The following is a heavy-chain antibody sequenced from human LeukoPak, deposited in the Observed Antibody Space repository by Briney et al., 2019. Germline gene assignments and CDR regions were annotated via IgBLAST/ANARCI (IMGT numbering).Heavy chain of an antibody. J-gene: IGHJ6*03. CDR2: IYTSGST. V-gene: IGHV4-61*02. CDR1: GGSISSGSYY. Sequence: SETLSLTCTVSGGSISSGSYYWSWIRQPAGKGLEWIGRIYTSGSTNYNPSLKSRVTISVDTSKNQFSLKLSSVTAADTAVYYCARGYRAITMVRGVIWNDDGYYYMDVWGKGTTVTISS. CDR3: ARGYRAITMVRGVIWNDDGYYYMDV. D-gene: IGHD3-10*01.